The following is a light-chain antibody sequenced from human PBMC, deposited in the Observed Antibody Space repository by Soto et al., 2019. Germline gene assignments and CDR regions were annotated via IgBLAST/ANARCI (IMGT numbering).Light chain of an antibody. Sequence: IVLTQAPATLSLSPGGGAGLSCRGSQGLSDYFAWYQQTPGQAPRLLIYDASYRATGIPARFSGSGSGTNFTLTLSRLEPEDSAIYYCQQRSHSQWTFGQGTKVDIK. J-gene: IGKJ1*01. CDR1: QGLSDY. V-gene: IGKV3-11*01. CDR3: QQRSHSQWT. CDR2: DAS.